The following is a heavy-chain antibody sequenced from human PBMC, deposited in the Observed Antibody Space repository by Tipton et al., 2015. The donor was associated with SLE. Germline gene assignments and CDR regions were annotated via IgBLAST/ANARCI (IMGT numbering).Heavy chain of an antibody. CDR2: IFYSGTT. J-gene: IGHJ4*02. CDR3: ATGNGWLHEY. Sequence: LRLSCAASGFTFSDSYMSWIRQPPGKGLEWIGYIFYSGTTDYNPSLKSRVTISVDTSKNQFSLKLISVTTADTAVYYCATGNGWLHEYWGQGILVTVSS. V-gene: IGHV4-59*01. D-gene: IGHD5-24*01. CDR1: GFTFSDSY.